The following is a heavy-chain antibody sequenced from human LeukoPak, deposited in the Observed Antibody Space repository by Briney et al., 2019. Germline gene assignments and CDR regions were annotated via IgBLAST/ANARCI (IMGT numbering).Heavy chain of an antibody. J-gene: IGHJ4*02. CDR3: ARDSHSSGWD. CDR2: INNDGSTT. V-gene: IGHV3-74*01. CDR1: GFTFSSDW. D-gene: IGHD6-19*01. Sequence: GGSLRLSCAVSGFTFSSDWMHWVPQAAGKGLVWVSRINNDGSTTAYADSVKGRFTISRDNAKNTLYLQMNSLRAEDTAVYYCARDSHSSGWDWGQGTLVTVSS.